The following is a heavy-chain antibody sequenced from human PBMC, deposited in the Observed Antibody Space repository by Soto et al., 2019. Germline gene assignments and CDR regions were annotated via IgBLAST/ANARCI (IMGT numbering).Heavy chain of an antibody. CDR2: IYSGGTT. D-gene: IGHD1-1*01. CDR1: GGSISGYY. CDR3: ARVSRHRISLTDAFDI. Sequence: QVQLQESGPGLVKPSETLSLTCTVSGGSISGYYWTWIRQPPGKGLEWIGYIYSGGTTDYNPSLNRRVTISVDTSKNQFTLKLTSVTAADTAVYYCARVSRHRISLTDAFDIWGQGTMVTVSS. J-gene: IGHJ3*02. V-gene: IGHV4-59*01.